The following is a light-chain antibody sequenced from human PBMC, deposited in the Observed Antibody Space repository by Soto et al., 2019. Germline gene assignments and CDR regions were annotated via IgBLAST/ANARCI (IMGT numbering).Light chain of an antibody. J-gene: IGKJ1*01. CDR2: GAS. CDR3: QQYNNWPWT. Sequence: EIVKTQSPATLSGSPGERATLSCRASQSVSSNLAWYQQKPGQAPRLLIYGASTRATGIPARFSGSGSGTEFTLSISSLQSEDFAVYYCQQYNNWPWTFGQGTKVDIK. V-gene: IGKV3-15*01. CDR1: QSVSSN.